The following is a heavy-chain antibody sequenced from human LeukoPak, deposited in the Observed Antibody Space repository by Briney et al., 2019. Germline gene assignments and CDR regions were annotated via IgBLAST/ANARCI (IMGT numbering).Heavy chain of an antibody. J-gene: IGHJ3*02. D-gene: IGHD3-9*01. CDR1: GGSISSGGYS. CDR2: IYYSGST. CDR3: ASSLLRYFDWPIGGAFDI. V-gene: IGHV4-31*03. Sequence: PSQTLSLTCTVSGGSISSGGYSWSWIRQHPGKGLEWIGYIYYSGSTYYNPSLKSRVTISVDTSKNQFSPKLSSVTAADTAVYYCASSLLRYFDWPIGGAFDIWGQGTMVTVSS.